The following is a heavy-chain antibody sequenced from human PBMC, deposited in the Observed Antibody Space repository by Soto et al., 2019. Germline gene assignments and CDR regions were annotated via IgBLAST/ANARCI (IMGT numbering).Heavy chain of an antibody. CDR3: ARLRVSRDGFDM. Sequence: LGLSCAASGLTFSTYYLHWVRQAPGKGLVWVSRINSDGSGTDYADSVKGRFTISRDNAKNMLYLQMNSLRAEDTAVYYCARLRVSRDGFDMWGQGTKVTVSS. V-gene: IGHV3-74*01. J-gene: IGHJ3*02. D-gene: IGHD2-8*01. CDR1: GLTFSTYY. CDR2: INSDGSGT.